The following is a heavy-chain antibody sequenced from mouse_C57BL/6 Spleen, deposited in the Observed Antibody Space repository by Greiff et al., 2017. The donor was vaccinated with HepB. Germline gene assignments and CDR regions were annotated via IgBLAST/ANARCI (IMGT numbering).Heavy chain of an antibody. Sequence: VQLQQPGAELVRPGTSVKLSCKASGYTFTSYWMHWVKQRPGQGLEWIGVIDPSDSYTNYNQKFKGKATLTVDTSSSTAYMQLSSLTSEDSAVYYCARGNYGKPYWGQGTTLTVSS. D-gene: IGHD2-1*01. J-gene: IGHJ2*01. CDR1: GYTFTSYW. V-gene: IGHV1-59*01. CDR3: ARGNYGKPY. CDR2: IDPSDSYT.